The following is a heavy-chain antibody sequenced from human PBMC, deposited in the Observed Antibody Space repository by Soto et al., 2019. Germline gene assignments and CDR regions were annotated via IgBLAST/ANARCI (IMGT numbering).Heavy chain of an antibody. CDR1: GFTFSNYA. J-gene: IGHJ4*02. CDR2: ISSAVNT. CDR3: AKQVRDGTSSPYYFDY. V-gene: IGHV3-23*01. Sequence: PVGSLRPSCAGSGFTFSNYAMSWVRQAPGKGLEWVSAISSAVNTYYADSVKGRFTISRDNSKNTLSLQMNSLRAEDTAVYYCAKQVRDGTSSPYYFDYWGQGTLVTVSS. D-gene: IGHD6-6*01.